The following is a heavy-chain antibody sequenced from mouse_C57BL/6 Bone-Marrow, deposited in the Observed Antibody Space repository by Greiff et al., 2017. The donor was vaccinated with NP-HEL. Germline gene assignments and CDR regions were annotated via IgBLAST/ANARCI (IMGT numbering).Heavy chain of an antibody. J-gene: IGHJ4*01. CDR3: AREGLREMDY. D-gene: IGHD2-2*01. V-gene: IGHV1-69*01. CDR1: GYTFTSYW. Sequence: VQLQQPGAELVMPGASVKLSCQASGYTFTSYWMHWVKQRPGQGLEWVGEIDPSDSYTNYNQKFKGKSTLTVDKSTSTAYMQLSSLTSEDSAVYYCAREGLREMDYWGQGTSVTVSS. CDR2: IDPSDSYT.